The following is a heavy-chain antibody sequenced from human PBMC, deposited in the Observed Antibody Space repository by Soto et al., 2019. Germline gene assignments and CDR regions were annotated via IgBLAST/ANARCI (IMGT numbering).Heavy chain of an antibody. CDR2: IYYSGST. CDR3: ARVVPAAPRWFDP. CDR1: GGSISSGGYY. J-gene: IGHJ5*02. Sequence: QVQLQESGPGLVKPSQTLSLTCTVSGGSISSGGYYWSWIRQHPGKGLEWIGYIYYSGSTYYNPSPTSRVTISVDTSKNRFSLKLSSVTAADTAVYYCARVVPAAPRWFDPWGQGTLVTVSS. V-gene: IGHV4-31*03. D-gene: IGHD2-2*01.